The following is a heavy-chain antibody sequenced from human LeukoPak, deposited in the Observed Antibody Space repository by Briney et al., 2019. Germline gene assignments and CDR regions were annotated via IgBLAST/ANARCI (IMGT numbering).Heavy chain of an antibody. D-gene: IGHD4-17*01. CDR3: ARDNLRFGDLDY. CDR1: GGSINSSSYY. J-gene: IGHJ4*02. V-gene: IGHV4-39*02. CDR2: IYYSGST. Sequence: SETLSLTCTVSGGSINSSSYYWGWIRQPPGKGLEWIGSIYYSGSTYYNPSLKSRVTISVDTSKNQFSLKLSSVTAADTAVYYCARDNLRFGDLDYWGQGTLVTVSS.